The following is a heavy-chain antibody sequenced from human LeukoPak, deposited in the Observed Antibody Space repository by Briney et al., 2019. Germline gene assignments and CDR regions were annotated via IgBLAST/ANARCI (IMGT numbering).Heavy chain of an antibody. D-gene: IGHD6-19*01. CDR3: ARSSGEYDY. Sequence: GGSLRLSCAASGFTFSSYSMNWVRQAPGKGLEWVSVIYSGGSTYYADSVKGRFTISRDNSKNTLYLQMNSLRAEDTAVYYCARSSGEYDYWGQGTLVTVSS. CDR2: IYSGGST. CDR1: GFTFSSYS. J-gene: IGHJ4*02. V-gene: IGHV3-53*01.